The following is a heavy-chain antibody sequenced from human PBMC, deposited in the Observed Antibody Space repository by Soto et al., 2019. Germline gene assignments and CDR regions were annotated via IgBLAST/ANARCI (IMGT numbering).Heavy chain of an antibody. CDR2: ISSSSSTI. D-gene: IGHD3-22*01. CDR3: ARDGASSGYYGPPDY. CDR1: GFTFSSYS. V-gene: IGHV3-48*02. Sequence: GGSLRLSCAASGFTFSSYSMNWVRQAPGKGLEWVSYISSSSSTIYYADSVKGRFTISRDNAKNSLYLQMNSLRDEDTAVYYCARDGASSGYYGPPDYWGQGTLVTVSS. J-gene: IGHJ4*02.